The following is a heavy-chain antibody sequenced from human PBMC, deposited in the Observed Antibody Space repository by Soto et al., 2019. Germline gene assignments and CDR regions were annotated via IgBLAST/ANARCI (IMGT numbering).Heavy chain of an antibody. CDR1: GYTFTSYA. J-gene: IGHJ4*02. CDR3: ARIRSLVSSGYYAY. CDR2: INAGNGNT. Sequence: ASVKVSCKASGYTFTSYAMHWVRQAPGQRLEWMGWINAGNGNTKYSQKFQGRVTITRDTSASTAYTELSSLRSEDTAVYYCARIRSLVSSGYYAYWGQGTLVTVSS. D-gene: IGHD3-22*01. V-gene: IGHV1-3*01.